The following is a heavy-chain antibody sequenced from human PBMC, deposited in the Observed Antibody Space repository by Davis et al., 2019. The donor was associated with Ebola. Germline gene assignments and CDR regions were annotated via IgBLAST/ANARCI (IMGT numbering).Heavy chain of an antibody. Sequence: SVKVSCKSSGETFRTFAINWVRQAPGQGLEWMGNIIPKVGITNYAQKFQGRVTITADTSTSTAYMDLRSLRSEDTAVYYCARAMGGPNYYYYGMAVWGQGTTVTVSS. J-gene: IGHJ6*02. CDR3: ARAMGGPNYYYYGMAV. D-gene: IGHD2-15*01. V-gene: IGHV1-69*04. CDR2: IIPKVGIT. CDR1: GETFRTFA.